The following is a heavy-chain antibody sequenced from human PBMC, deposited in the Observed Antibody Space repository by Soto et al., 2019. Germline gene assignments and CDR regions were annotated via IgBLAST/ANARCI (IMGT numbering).Heavy chain of an antibody. CDR3: AKQDGFYYGSGSFNGMDV. V-gene: IGHV3-23*01. D-gene: IGHD3-10*01. Sequence: GGSLRLSCAASGFTFRSYAMSWVRQAPGKGLEWVSGISGSGGSTYCADSVKGRFTISRDNSKNTLYVQMNSLRAEDTATYYCAKQDGFYYGSGSFNGMDVWGQGSTVTVSS. J-gene: IGHJ6*02. CDR1: GFTFRSYA. CDR2: ISGSGGST.